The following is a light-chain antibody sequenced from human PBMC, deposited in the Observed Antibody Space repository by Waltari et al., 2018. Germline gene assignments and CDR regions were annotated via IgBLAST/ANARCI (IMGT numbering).Light chain of an antibody. J-gene: IGLJ3*02. Sequence: QSALTQPASVSGSPGQSITISCTGTSSDVGSYKFVSWYQQHPGKAPKLMIYESNRPSRVSNRFSGSKSGNTASLTISGLQAEDEADYYCSSYTSSTTWVFGGGTKVTVL. CDR2: ES. CDR1: SSDVGSYKF. CDR3: SSYTSSTTWV. V-gene: IGLV2-14*02.